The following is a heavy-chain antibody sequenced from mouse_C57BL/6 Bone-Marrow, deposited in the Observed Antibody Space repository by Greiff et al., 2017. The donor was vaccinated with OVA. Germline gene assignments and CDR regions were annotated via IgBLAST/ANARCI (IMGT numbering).Heavy chain of an antibody. CDR2: IDPANDNT. J-gene: IGHJ4*01. V-gene: IGHV14-3*01. D-gene: IGHD1-1*01. CDR3: ARGNFGSSFYAMDY. Sequence: VQLQQSVAELVRPGASVKLSCTASGFNIKNTYMHWVKQRPEQGLEWIGRIDPANDNTKYAPKFQGKATMTADTSSNTAYLQLSSLSSDDTAVYCSARGNFGSSFYAMDYWGQGTSVTVSS. CDR1: GFNIKNTY.